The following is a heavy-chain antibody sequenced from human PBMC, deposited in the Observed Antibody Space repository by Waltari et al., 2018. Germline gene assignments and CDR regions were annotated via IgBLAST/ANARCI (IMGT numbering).Heavy chain of an antibody. CDR1: GGSFSGYY. CDR2: INHSGST. V-gene: IGHV4-34*01. CDR3: AREYVEGSYGPFSFGRAFDI. D-gene: IGHD3-16*01. Sequence: QVQLQQWGAGLLKPSETLSLTCAVYGGSFSGYYWSWIRQPPGKGLEWIGEINHSGSTNYNPALKSRVTISVDTSKNQFSLKLSSVTAADTAVYYCAREYVEGSYGPFSFGRAFDIWGQGTMVTVSS. J-gene: IGHJ3*02.